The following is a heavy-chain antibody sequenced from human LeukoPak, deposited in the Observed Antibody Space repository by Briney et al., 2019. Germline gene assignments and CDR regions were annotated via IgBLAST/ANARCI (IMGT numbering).Heavy chain of an antibody. CDR3: AKDLTTGTLSFDY. CDR2: IWYDGSEK. J-gene: IGHJ4*02. V-gene: IGHV3-33*06. Sequence: GRSLRLSCAASGFTFNTYGMHWVRQAPGKGLEWVAVIWYDGSEKYYADSVKGRFTISRDNSKNTLYLQMNSLRAEDTAVYYCAKDLTTGTLSFDYWGQGTLVTVSS. CDR1: GFTFNTYG. D-gene: IGHD1-1*01.